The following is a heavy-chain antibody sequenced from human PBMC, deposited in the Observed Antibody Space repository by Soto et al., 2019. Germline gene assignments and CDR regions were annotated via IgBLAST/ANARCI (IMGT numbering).Heavy chain of an antibody. J-gene: IGHJ5*02. D-gene: IGHD6-6*01. CDR3: AVEYSSSSDWFDP. V-gene: IGHV6-1*01. CDR2: TYYRSKWYN. CDR1: GDSVSSNSAA. Sequence: SRTLSLSCAISGDSVSSNSAAWNWIRQSPSGGLEWLGRTYYRSKWYNDYAVSVKSRITINPDTSKNQFSLQLNSVTPEDTAVYYCAVEYSSSSDWFDPWGQGTLVTVSS.